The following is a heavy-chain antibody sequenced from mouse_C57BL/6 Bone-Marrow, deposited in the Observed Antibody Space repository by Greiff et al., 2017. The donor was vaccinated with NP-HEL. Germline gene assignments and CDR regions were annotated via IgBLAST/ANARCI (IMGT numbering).Heavy chain of an antibody. CDR2: IYPGNSDT. V-gene: IGHV1-5*01. CDR3: TKTYYYGSSDD. Sequence: EVQLQQSGTVLARPGASVKMSCKTSGYTFTSYWMHWVKQRPGQGLEWIGVIYPGNSDTSYNQKFKGKAKLTAVTSASTAYMELSSLTSEDSTVYYCTKTYYYGSSDDWGKGTTLTVSS. CDR1: GYTFTSYW. D-gene: IGHD1-1*01. J-gene: IGHJ2*01.